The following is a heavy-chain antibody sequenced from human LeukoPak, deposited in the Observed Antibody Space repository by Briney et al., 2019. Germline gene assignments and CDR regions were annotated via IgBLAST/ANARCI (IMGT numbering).Heavy chain of an antibody. CDR1: GVTFSSYG. V-gene: IGHV3-23*01. CDR2: ISGSVETT. CDR3: AKASRVATITIDY. D-gene: IGHD5-12*01. J-gene: IGHJ4*02. Sequence: PGGSLRLSCAASGVTFSSYGMSWVGQAPGKGLEWGAVISGSVETTYYADSVKGRVTISRDNSKNTLYLQMSSLRVEDTAVYYCAKASRVATITIDYWGRGTLVTVYS.